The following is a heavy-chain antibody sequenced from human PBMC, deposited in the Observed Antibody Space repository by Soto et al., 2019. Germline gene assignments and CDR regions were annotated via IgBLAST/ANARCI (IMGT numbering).Heavy chain of an antibody. D-gene: IGHD3-22*01. V-gene: IGHV1-69*13. CDR2: IIPIFGTA. CDR1: GGTFSSYA. J-gene: IGHJ3*02. Sequence: SVKVSCKASGGTFSSYAISWVRQAPGQGLEWMGGIIPIFGTANYAQKFQGRVTITADESTSTAYMELSSLRSEDTAVYYCARAGAYYYDSSGFAAFDIWGQGTMVTVSS. CDR3: ARAGAYYYDSSGFAAFDI.